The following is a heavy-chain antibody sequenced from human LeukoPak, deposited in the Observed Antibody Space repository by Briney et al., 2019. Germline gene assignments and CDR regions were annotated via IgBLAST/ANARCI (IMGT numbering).Heavy chain of an antibody. J-gene: IGHJ6*03. CDR2: IYYSGST. CDR1: GGSSSSGDYY. Sequence: SETLSLXCTVSGGSSSSGDYYWSWIRQPPGKGLEWIGYIYYSGSTYYNPSLKSRVTISVDTSKNQFSLKLSSVTAADTAVYYCARAYCSSTSCYTDYYYMDVWGKGTTVTVSS. CDR3: ARAYCSSTSCYTDYYYMDV. V-gene: IGHV4-30-4*08. D-gene: IGHD2-2*02.